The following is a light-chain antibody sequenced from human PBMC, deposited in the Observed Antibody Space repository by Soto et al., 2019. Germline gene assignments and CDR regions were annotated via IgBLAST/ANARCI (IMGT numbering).Light chain of an antibody. CDR3: QQYGGMWT. CDR2: GAS. V-gene: IGKV3-20*01. Sequence: EIVLTQSPGTLSLSPGERATLSCRASQSVSSSYLAWHQQKPGQAPRLLIYGASSRATGIPDRFSGSGSGTDFTLTINRLEPEDFAVYYCQQYGGMWTFGQGTKVDNK. J-gene: IGKJ1*01. CDR1: QSVSSSY.